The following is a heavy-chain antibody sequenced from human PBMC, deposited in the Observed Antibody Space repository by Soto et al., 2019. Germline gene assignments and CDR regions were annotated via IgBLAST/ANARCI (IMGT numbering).Heavy chain of an antibody. CDR3: ARRGYYGSGSYYSSEGSYYYMDV. D-gene: IGHD3-10*01. CDR1: GGSISSYY. V-gene: IGHV4-59*08. Sequence: SETLSLTCTVSGGSISSYYWSWIRQPPGKGLEWIGYIYYSGSTNYNPSLKSRVTISVDTSKNQFSLKLSSVTAADTAVYYCARRGYYGSGSYYSSEGSYYYMDVSGKGTSGTVFS. J-gene: IGHJ6*03. CDR2: IYYSGST.